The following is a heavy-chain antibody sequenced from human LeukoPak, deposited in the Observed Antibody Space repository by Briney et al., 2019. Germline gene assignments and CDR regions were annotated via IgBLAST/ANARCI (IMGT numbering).Heavy chain of an antibody. V-gene: IGHV3-23*01. Sequence: PGGSLRLSCAAPGFAFSSYAMSWVRQAPGKGLEWVSAISGSGGSTCYADSVKGRFTISRDNSRNTLYLQMNSLRAEDTAVYYCASPGQWGYWGQGTLVTVSS. CDR1: GFAFSSYA. J-gene: IGHJ4*02. D-gene: IGHD6-19*01. CDR3: ASPGQWGY. CDR2: ISGSGGST.